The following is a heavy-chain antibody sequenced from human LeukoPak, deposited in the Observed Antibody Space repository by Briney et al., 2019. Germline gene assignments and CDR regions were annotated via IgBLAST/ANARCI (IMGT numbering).Heavy chain of an antibody. CDR2: IYYSGST. CDR3: ARGPLRFRYGMDV. Sequence: SETLSLTCTVSGGSISSYYWSWIRQPPGKGLEWIGYIYYSGSTNYNPSLKSRVAISVDTSKNQFSLKLSSVTAADTAEYYCARGPLRFRYGMDVWGKGTTVTVSS. CDR1: GGSISSYY. D-gene: IGHD3-3*01. V-gene: IGHV4-59*01. J-gene: IGHJ6*04.